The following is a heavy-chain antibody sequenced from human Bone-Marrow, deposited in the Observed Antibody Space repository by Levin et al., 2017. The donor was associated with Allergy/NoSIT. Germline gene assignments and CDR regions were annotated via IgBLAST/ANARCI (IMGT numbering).Heavy chain of an antibody. CDR2: ISYDGSNK. V-gene: IGHV3-30*18. Sequence: PGGSLRLSCAASGFTFSSYGMHWVRQAPGKGLEWVAVISYDGSNKYYADSVKGRFTISRDNSKNTLYLQMNSLRAEDTAVYYCAKDWGGPTELAVAGFPYYWGQGTLVTVSS. J-gene: IGHJ4*02. CDR1: GFTFSSYG. D-gene: IGHD6-19*01. CDR3: AKDWGGPTELAVAGFPYY.